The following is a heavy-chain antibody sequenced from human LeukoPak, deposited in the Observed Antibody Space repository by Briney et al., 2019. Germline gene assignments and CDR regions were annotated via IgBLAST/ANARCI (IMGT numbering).Heavy chain of an antibody. CDR3: ARATGKDILTGRKLDN. CDR2: ISAYNGNT. J-gene: IGHJ4*02. V-gene: IGHV1-18*01. Sequence: ASVKVSCKASGYTFTSYGISWVRQAPGQGLEWMGWISAYNGNTNYAQNLQGRVTMTTDTSTSTAYMELRSLRSDDTAVYYCARATGKDILTGRKLDNWGQGTLVTVSS. CDR1: GYTFTSYG. D-gene: IGHD3-9*01.